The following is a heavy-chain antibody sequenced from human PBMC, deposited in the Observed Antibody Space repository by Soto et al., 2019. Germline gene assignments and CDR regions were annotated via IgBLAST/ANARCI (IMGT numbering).Heavy chain of an antibody. CDR3: ARDIITVIAGEIYYYFGMDV. CDR1: GDCLHMWSYY. Sequence: PSETLSLTCSVSGDCLHMWSYYWNWLRQPPGKWLDWIGEINQSGTTHYNPSLKRRINISIDTSKNQFSLNLTSVTAADTATYYCARDIITVIAGEIYYYFGMDVWGQGTTVTVSS. V-gene: IGHV4-39*07. D-gene: IGHD3-22*01. J-gene: IGHJ6*02. CDR2: INQSGTT.